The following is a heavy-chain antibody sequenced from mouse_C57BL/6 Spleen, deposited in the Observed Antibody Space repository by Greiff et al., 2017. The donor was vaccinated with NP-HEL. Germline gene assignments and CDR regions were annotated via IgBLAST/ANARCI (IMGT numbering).Heavy chain of an antibody. V-gene: IGHV5-9-1*02. Sequence: EVMLVESGEGLVKPGGSLKLSCAASGFTFSSYAMSWVRQTPEKRLEWVAYISSGGDYIYYADTVKGRFTISRDNARNTLYLQMSSLKSEDTAMYYCTRVGYYGSSYDYFDYWGQGTTLTVSS. CDR1: GFTFSSYA. D-gene: IGHD1-1*01. CDR2: ISSGGDYI. J-gene: IGHJ2*01. CDR3: TRVGYYGSSYDYFDY.